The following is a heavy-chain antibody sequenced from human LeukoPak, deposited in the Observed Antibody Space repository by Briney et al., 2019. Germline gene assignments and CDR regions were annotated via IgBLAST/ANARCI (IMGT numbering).Heavy chain of an antibody. J-gene: IGHJ4*02. V-gene: IGHV3-64*01. CDR3: ARRPTYYDSTSDY. D-gene: IGHD3-22*01. CDR2: ISTTGGRT. Sequence: GGSLRLSCAASGFTFSGYAMHWVRQAPGKGLEYVSAISTTGGRTYYVNSVRGRFTISRDNSKNTLYLQMGSLRTEDTAVYYCARRPTYYDSTSDYWGQGTLVTVSS. CDR1: GFTFSGYA.